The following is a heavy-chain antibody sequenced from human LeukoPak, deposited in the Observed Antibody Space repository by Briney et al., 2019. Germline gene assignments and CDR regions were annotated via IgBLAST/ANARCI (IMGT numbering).Heavy chain of an antibody. Sequence: SQTLSLTCTGSGGSISSGGYYWSWIRQPPGKGLEWIGYIYHSGSTYYNPSLKSRVTISVDRSKNQFSLKLSSVTAADTAVYYCASVRFLEWLLDYWGQGTLVTVSS. CDR3: ASVRFLEWLLDY. V-gene: IGHV4-30-2*01. D-gene: IGHD3-3*01. J-gene: IGHJ4*02. CDR1: GGSISSGGYY. CDR2: IYHSGST.